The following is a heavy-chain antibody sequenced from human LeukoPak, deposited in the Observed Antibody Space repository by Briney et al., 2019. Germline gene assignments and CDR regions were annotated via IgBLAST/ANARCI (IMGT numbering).Heavy chain of an antibody. J-gene: IGHJ4*02. V-gene: IGHV3-74*01. CDR3: ARSEDSYDILTGYYQDRFDY. Sequence: GGSLRLSCAASGFSFNNYWMHWVRQAPGKGLEWVSRIDNDGSTRYADSVKGRFTISRDNAKNSLYLQMNSLRAEDTAVYYCARSEDSYDILTGYYQDRFDYWGQGTLVTVSS. CDR1: GFSFNNYW. D-gene: IGHD3-9*01. CDR2: IDNDGST.